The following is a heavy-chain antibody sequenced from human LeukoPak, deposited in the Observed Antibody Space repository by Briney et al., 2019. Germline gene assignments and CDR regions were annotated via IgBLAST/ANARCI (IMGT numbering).Heavy chain of an antibody. CDR3: ARDKLEDTAMVTGYYYGMDV. CDR1: GYTFTSYA. CDR2: INTNTGNP. D-gene: IGHD5-18*01. V-gene: IGHV7-4-1*02. Sequence: GASVKVSCKASGYTFTSYAMNWVRQAPGQGLEWMGWINTNTGNPTYAQGFTGRFVFSLDTSVSTAYLQISSLKAEDTAVYYCARDKLEDTAMVTGYYYGMDVWGQGTTVTVSS. J-gene: IGHJ6*02.